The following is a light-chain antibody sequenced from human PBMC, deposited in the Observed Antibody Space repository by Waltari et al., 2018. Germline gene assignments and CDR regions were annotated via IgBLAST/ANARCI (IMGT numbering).Light chain of an antibody. CDR1: QSVSSN. J-gene: IGKJ1*01. CDR2: GAS. Sequence: EIVLTQSPATLSVSPGEGATLSCRASQSVSSNLAWYQQKPGQAPRLLIYGASSRATGISDRFSGSGSGTEFTLTISSLRSEDFAVYYCQQYNNWPPWTFGQGTKVEIK. V-gene: IGKV3-15*01. CDR3: QQYNNWPPWT.